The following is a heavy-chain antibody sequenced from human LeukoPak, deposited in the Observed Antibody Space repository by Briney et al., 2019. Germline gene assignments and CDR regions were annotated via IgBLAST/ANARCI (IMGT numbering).Heavy chain of an antibody. Sequence: TGGSLRLSCAASGFTFSSYAMSWVRQAPGKGLEWVSAISGSGGSTYYADSVKGRFTISRDNSKNTLYLQMNSLRAEDTAVYYCAKSLYYYYGMDVWGQGTTVTVSS. V-gene: IGHV3-23*01. CDR2: ISGSGGST. CDR3: AKSLYYYYGMDV. CDR1: GFTFSSYA. J-gene: IGHJ6*02.